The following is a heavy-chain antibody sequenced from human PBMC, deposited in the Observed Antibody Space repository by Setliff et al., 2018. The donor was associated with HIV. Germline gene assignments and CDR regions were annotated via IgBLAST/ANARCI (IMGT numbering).Heavy chain of an antibody. CDR1: GYTFTSYY. CDR3: AREGKFRYYYYMDV. CDR2: INPSGGST. D-gene: IGHD3-10*01. V-gene: IGHV1-46*01. Sequence: SCKASGYTFTSYYLHWVRQAPGQGLEWMGIINPSGGSTTYAQKFQGRVTMTRDTSASTAYMELSSLRSEDTAVYYCAREGKFRYYYYMDVWGKGTTVTV. J-gene: IGHJ6*03.